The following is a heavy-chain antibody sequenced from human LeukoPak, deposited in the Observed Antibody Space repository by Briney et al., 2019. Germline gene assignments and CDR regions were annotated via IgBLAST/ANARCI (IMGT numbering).Heavy chain of an antibody. J-gene: IGHJ5*02. CDR3: ARAYYYDSSGYSLGGFDP. Sequence: KPSETLSLTCTVSGGSISSYYWSWIRQPPGKGLEWIGYIYYSETTNYNPSLKSRVTISEDTSKNQFSLKLSSVTAADTAVYYCARAYYYDSSGYSLGGFDPWGQGILVTVSS. CDR1: GGSISSYY. D-gene: IGHD3-22*01. V-gene: IGHV4-59*01. CDR2: IYYSETT.